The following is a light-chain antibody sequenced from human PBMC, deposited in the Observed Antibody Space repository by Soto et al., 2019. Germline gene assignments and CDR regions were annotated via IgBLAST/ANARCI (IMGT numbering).Light chain of an antibody. Sequence: QSVLTQPRSVSGSPGQSVTISCTGTSNDVGGYNFVSWYQHHPGKAPTLMIYDVAKRPSGVPDRSSGSKSGNTASLTISGLQADDEADYYCCSYAGGNTYVFGTGTKVTVL. CDR2: DVA. CDR3: CSYAGGNTYV. CDR1: SNDVGGYNF. V-gene: IGLV2-11*01. J-gene: IGLJ1*01.